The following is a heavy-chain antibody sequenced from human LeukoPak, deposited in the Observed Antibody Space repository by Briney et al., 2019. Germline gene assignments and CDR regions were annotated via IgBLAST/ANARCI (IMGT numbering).Heavy chain of an antibody. Sequence: ESGGSLRLSCAASGFTFSSYAMSWVRQAPGKGLEWVANIKEDGTEKYYVDSVKGRFTISRDDAENSLYLQMSSLRVEDTAVYYCARDRGYYDYIWGNYRHTHKAFDIWGQGTMVAVSS. CDR1: GFTFSSYA. CDR3: ARDRGYYDYIWGNYRHTHKAFDI. D-gene: IGHD3-16*02. V-gene: IGHV3-7*01. CDR2: IKEDGTEK. J-gene: IGHJ3*02.